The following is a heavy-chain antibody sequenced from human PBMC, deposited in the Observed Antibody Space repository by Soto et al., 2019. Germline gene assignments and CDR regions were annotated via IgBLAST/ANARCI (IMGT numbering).Heavy chain of an antibody. Sequence: SLRLSCAASGFTFDDYAMHWVRQAPGKGLEWVSGISWNSGSIGYADSVKGRFTISRDNAKNSLYLQMNSLRAEDTALYYCAKDNTEDAFDIWGQGTMVTVSS. V-gene: IGHV3-9*01. CDR1: GFTFDDYA. D-gene: IGHD4-17*01. J-gene: IGHJ3*02. CDR2: ISWNSGSI. CDR3: AKDNTEDAFDI.